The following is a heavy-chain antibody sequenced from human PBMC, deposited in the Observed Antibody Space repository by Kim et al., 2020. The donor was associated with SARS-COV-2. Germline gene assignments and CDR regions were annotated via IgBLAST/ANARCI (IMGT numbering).Heavy chain of an antibody. CDR2: IKQDGSEK. Sequence: GGSLRLSCAASGFTFSSFWMTWVRQAPGKGLEWVANIKQDGSEKYYVDSVKGRFTISRDNAKNSLSLQMNSLGAEDTAIYYCARGKEGFDPWGQGTLVT. CDR3: ARGKEGFDP. CDR1: GFTFSSFW. J-gene: IGHJ5*02. V-gene: IGHV3-7*01.